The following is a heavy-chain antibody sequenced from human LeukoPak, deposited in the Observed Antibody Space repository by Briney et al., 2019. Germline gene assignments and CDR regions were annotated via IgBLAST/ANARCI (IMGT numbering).Heavy chain of an antibody. V-gene: IGHV1-2*02. CDR1: GYTFTGYY. Sequence: ASVKVSCKASGYTFTGYYMHWVRQAPGQGLEWMGWINPNSGGTNYAQKFQGRVTMTRDTSISTAYMELSRLRSDDTAVYYCAKSTGPVFGKGGFFDYWGQGILVTVSS. CDR3: AKSTGPVFGKGGFFDY. D-gene: IGHD3-3*01. CDR2: INPNSGGT. J-gene: IGHJ4*02.